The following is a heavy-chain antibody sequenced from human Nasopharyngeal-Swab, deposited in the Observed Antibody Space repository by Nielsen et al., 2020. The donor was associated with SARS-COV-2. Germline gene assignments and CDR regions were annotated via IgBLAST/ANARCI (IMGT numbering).Heavy chain of an antibody. CDR3: ARASRGWS. V-gene: IGHV3-48*03. J-gene: IGHJ5*02. CDR1: GFTFDNYV. Sequence: SLNFSCAASGFTFDNYVMYWLRQAPGKRLEWVSYISTSGTTIHYADSMRGRFTISRDNAKTSLYLQMNSLRAEDTAVYYCARASRGWSWGQGTLVTVSS. CDR2: ISTSGTTI. D-gene: IGHD6-19*01.